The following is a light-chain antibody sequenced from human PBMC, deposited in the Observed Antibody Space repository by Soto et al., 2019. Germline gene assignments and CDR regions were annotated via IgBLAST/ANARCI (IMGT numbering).Light chain of an antibody. V-gene: IGKV3-20*01. CDR2: GAS. CDR1: QSVSSSY. CDR3: QQYGSSPRT. Sequence: ELVLTQSPGTLSLSPGQRDSLSCRASQSVSSSYLAWYQQKPGQAPRLLIYGASSRATGIPDRFSGSGSGTDFTLTISRLEPEDFAVYYCQQYGSSPRTFGQGTKV. J-gene: IGKJ1*01.